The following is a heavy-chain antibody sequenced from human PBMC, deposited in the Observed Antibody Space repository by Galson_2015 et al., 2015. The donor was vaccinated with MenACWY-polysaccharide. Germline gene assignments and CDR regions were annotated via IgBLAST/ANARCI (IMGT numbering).Heavy chain of an antibody. CDR2: IRYDGSNK. V-gene: IGHV3-30*02. CDR1: GFTFTSYG. CDR3: AKEGGIAVAGKSSAYNWFDP. Sequence: SLRLSCAASGFTFTSYGMHWVRQAPGKGLEWVAFIRYDGSNKYYSDSVKGRFTISRDNSKNTLYLQMNSLRAEDTAVYYCAKEGGIAVAGKSSAYNWFDPWGQGTLVTVSS. J-gene: IGHJ5*02. D-gene: IGHD6-19*01.